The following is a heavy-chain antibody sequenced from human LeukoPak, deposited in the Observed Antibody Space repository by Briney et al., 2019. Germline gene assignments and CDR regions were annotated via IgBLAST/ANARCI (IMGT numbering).Heavy chain of an antibody. D-gene: IGHD2-21*01. J-gene: IGHJ4*02. Sequence: GGSLRLSCAASGFTVSSNYMSWVRQAPGKGLEWVSVIYSGGSTYYADSVKGRFTISRDNAKNSLYLQMNSLRAEDTAVYYCARELLWRFDYWGQGTLVTVSS. V-gene: IGHV3-53*01. CDR2: IYSGGST. CDR3: ARELLWRFDY. CDR1: GFTVSSNY.